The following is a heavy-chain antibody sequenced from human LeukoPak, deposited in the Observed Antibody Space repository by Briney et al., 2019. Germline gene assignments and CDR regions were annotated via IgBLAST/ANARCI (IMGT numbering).Heavy chain of an antibody. D-gene: IGHD3-16*01. V-gene: IGHV3-53*01. Sequence: GGSLRLSCAASGFIVSKKYMSWARQPPGRGLEWVSVIYSGTNTYYADSVQGRFTISRDTSRNTLYLQMNSLRAEDTAVYYCTRLGPYYFDSWGQGTLVIVSS. J-gene: IGHJ4*02. CDR3: TRLGPYYFDS. CDR2: IYSGTNT. CDR1: GFIVSKKY.